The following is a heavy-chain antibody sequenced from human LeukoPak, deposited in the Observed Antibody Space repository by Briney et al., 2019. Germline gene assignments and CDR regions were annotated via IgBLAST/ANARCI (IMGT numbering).Heavy chain of an antibody. CDR3: ARGGGSGWYYFDY. Sequence: PSETLSLTCTVSGGSISSGGYYWSWIRQHPGKGLEWIGYIYYSGSTYYNPSLKSRVTISVDTSKNQFSLKLSSVTAADTAVYYCARGGGSGWYYFDYWGQGTLVTVSS. D-gene: IGHD6-19*01. J-gene: IGHJ4*02. CDR2: IYYSGST. CDR1: GGSISSGGYY. V-gene: IGHV4-31*03.